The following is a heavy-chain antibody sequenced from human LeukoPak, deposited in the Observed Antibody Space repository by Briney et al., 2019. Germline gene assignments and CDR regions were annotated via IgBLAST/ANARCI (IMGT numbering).Heavy chain of an antibody. D-gene: IGHD1-26*01. CDR2: IYSGGST. Sequence: GGSLRLSCAASGFTVSSNYMSWVRQAPEKGLEWVSLIYSGGSTYYADSVKGRFTISRDNSKNTLYLQMNSLRAGDTAVYYCAGRGGGYYYGMDVWGQGTTVTVSS. J-gene: IGHJ6*02. CDR3: AGRGGGYYYGMDV. V-gene: IGHV3-66*01. CDR1: GFTVSSNY.